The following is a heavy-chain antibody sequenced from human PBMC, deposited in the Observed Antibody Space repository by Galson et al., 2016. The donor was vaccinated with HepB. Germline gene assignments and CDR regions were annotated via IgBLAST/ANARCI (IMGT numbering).Heavy chain of an antibody. D-gene: IGHD1-7*01. J-gene: IGHJ6*02. Sequence: LSLTCAVYGGSFSNYYWSWVRQPPGKGLEWIGEINHRGSTNYNPSLESPLTISVDPSKNQFSLRLSSVTAADAAVYYCARRTRYHWNYGSFYYGMDVWGQGTTVTVSS. CDR2: INHRGST. CDR1: GGSFSNYY. V-gene: IGHV4-34*01. CDR3: ARRTRYHWNYGSFYYGMDV.